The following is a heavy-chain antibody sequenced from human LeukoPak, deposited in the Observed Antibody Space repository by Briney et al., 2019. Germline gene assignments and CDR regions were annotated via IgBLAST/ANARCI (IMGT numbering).Heavy chain of an antibody. Sequence: ASVKVSCKTSGYTFTSYGISWVRQAPGQGLEWMGWISAYNGNTNYAQELQGRVTMTTDTSTSTAYMELRSLRSDDTALYYCARDLSGIAVAGTLDYWGQGTLVTVSS. J-gene: IGHJ4*02. D-gene: IGHD6-19*01. CDR2: ISAYNGNT. V-gene: IGHV1-18*01. CDR1: GYTFTSYG. CDR3: ARDLSGIAVAGTLDY.